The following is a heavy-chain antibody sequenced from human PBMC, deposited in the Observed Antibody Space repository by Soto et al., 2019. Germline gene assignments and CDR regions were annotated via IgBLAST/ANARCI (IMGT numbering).Heavy chain of an antibody. V-gene: IGHV1-69*12. J-gene: IGHJ6*02. CDR1: GGSLSNYG. CDR3: ARGDATKIVVTTYYAMDV. Sequence: QVQLVQSGAEVKKPGSSVKVSCKASGGSLSNYGISWVRQAPGQGLVWMGAIIPVFGTPNYAQKFQDRVTITADESTTTVYMAGRSLPSDEPAVYYWARGDATKIVVTTYYAMDVWGQGTRVTVSS. D-gene: IGHD3-22*01. CDR2: IIPVFGTP.